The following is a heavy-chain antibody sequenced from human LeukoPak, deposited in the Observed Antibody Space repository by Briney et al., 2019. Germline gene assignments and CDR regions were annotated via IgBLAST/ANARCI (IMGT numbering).Heavy chain of an antibody. V-gene: IGHV3-23*01. Sequence: GGSLRLSCAASGFTFISYAMSWVRQAPGKGLEWVSAISGSGGSTYYADSVKGRFTISRDNSKNTLYLQMNSLRAEDTAVYYCAKPSVVVPAATSSYFDYWGQGTLVTVSS. CDR3: AKPSVVVPAATSSYFDY. D-gene: IGHD2-2*01. J-gene: IGHJ4*02. CDR2: ISGSGGST. CDR1: GFTFISYA.